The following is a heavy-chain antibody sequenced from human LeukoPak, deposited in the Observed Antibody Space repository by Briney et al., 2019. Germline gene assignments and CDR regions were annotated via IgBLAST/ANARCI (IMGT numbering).Heavy chain of an antibody. J-gene: IGHJ6*03. CDR2: IIPIFGTA. D-gene: IGHD3-10*01. CDR3: ARQLYVSGNYYAPMDV. Sequence: ASVKVSCKASGGTFSSYAISWVRQAPGQGLERMGGIIPIFGTANYAQKFQGRVTITADESTSTAYMELSSVTAADTAVYFCARQLYVSGNYYAPMDVWGKGTTVTISS. V-gene: IGHV1-69*13. CDR1: GGTFSSYA.